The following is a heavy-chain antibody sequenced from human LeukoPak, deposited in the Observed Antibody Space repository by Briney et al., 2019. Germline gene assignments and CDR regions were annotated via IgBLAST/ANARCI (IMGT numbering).Heavy chain of an antibody. CDR3: ATRKSYYDFWSGSPFDY. CDR1: GYTLTELS. V-gene: IGHV1-24*01. J-gene: IGHJ4*02. CDR2: FDPGDGET. D-gene: IGHD3-3*01. Sequence: GASVKVSCKVSGYTLTELSMHWVRQAPGKGLEWMGGFDPGDGETIYAQKFQGRVTMTEDTPTDTAYMELSSLRSEDTAVYYCATRKSYYDFWSGSPFDYWGQGTLVTVSS.